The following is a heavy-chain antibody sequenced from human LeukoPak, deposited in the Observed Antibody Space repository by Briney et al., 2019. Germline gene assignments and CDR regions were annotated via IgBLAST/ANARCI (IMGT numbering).Heavy chain of an antibody. J-gene: IGHJ5*02. CDR1: GFTFSSYW. CDR2: IKQDGSEK. Sequence: GGSLRLSCAASGFTFSSYWMSWVRQAPGKGLEWVANIKQDGSEKYYVDSVKGRFTISRDNAKNSLYLQMNSLRAEDTAVYYCARAGDYYGSGSYYVGWFDPWGQGTLVTVSS. CDR3: ARAGDYYGSGSYYVGWFDP. D-gene: IGHD3-10*01. V-gene: IGHV3-7*01.